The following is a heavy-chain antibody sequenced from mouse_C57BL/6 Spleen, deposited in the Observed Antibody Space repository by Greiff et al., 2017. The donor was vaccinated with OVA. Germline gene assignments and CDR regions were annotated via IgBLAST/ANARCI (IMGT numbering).Heavy chain of an antibody. Sequence: QVQLQQPGAELVRPGSSVKLSCKASGYTFTSYWMDWVKQRPGQGLEWIGNIYPSDSETPYNQKFKDKATLTVDKSSSTAYMQLSSLTSEDSAVYYCARSSSPAYGGFDYWGQGTTLTVSS. CDR1: GYTFTSYW. D-gene: IGHD1-1*01. CDR2: IYPSDSET. CDR3: ARSSSPAYGGFDY. J-gene: IGHJ2*01. V-gene: IGHV1-61*01.